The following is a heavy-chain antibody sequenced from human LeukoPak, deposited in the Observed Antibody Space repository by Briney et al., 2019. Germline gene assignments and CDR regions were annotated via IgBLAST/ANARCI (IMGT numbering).Heavy chain of an antibody. J-gene: IGHJ4*02. CDR1: GFTFTSYW. CDR2: INQDGREK. V-gene: IGHV3-7*01. D-gene: IGHD1-1*01. CDR3: ATNSGKRFVN. Sequence: GGSLRLSCAASGFTFTSYWMAWVRQAPGKGLEYMAQINQDGREKHYVDSVKGRFTISRDNAKNSLYLQMNSLRAEDTAVYYCATNSGKRFVNWGQGTLVTVSS.